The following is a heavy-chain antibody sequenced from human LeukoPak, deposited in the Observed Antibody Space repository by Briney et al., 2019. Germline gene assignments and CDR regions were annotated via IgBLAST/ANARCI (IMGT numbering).Heavy chain of an antibody. V-gene: IGHV4-30-4*01. J-gene: IGHJ4*02. CDR1: GGSISTGDYY. Sequence: SETLSLTCTVAGGSISTGDYYWSWIRQPPGKGLEWIGYIYYSGTTYYNPSLKGRISFSMQTSRNQFSLNLRSVTAADTAVYYCARDPVYGSGTFWGQGTLVTVSS. CDR3: ARDPVYGSGTF. CDR2: IYYSGTT. D-gene: IGHD3-10*01.